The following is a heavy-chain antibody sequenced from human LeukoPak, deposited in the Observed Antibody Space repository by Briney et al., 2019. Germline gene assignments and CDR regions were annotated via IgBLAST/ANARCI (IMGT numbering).Heavy chain of an antibody. V-gene: IGHV1-24*01. CDR1: GYTLTELS. CDR2: SDPEDGET. CDR3: ATGAGYQLLYGEGPRRRYYYYYMDV. D-gene: IGHD2-2*02. J-gene: IGHJ6*03. Sequence: ASVKVSCEVSGYTLTELSMHWERQAPGKGLEWMGGSDPEDGETIYAQKFQGRVTMTEDTSTDTAYMELSSLRSEDTAVYYCATGAGYQLLYGEGPRRRYYYYYMDVWGKGTTVTVSS.